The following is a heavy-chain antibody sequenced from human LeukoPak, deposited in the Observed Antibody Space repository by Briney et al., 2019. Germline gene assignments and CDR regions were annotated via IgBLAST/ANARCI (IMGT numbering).Heavy chain of an antibody. CDR3: ARGYDILTGYYTPYWFDP. D-gene: IGHD3-9*01. J-gene: IGHJ5*02. CDR1: GYTFTSYA. Sequence: GASVKVSCKASGYTFTSYAMNWVRQAPGQGLEWMGWISAYKGNTNYAQKLQGRVTMTTDTSTSTAYMELRSLRSDDTAVYYCARGYDILTGYYTPYWFDPWGQGTLVTVSS. CDR2: ISAYKGNT. V-gene: IGHV1-18*01.